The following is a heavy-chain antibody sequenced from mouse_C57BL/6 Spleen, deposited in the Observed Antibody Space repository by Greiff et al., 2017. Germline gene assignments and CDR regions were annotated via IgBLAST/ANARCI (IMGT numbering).Heavy chain of an antibody. CDR1: GFTFSSYA. Sequence: EVNVVESGAGLVKPGGSLKLSCAASGFTFSSYAMSWVRQTPEKRLEWVAYISSGGDYIYYADTVKGRVTLSRDNARNTLYLQMSSLKSEDTAMYYCTRAGLRLKWYFDVWGTGTTVTVSS. V-gene: IGHV5-9-1*02. CDR2: ISSGGDYI. CDR3: TRAGLRLKWYFDV. D-gene: IGHD1-2*01. J-gene: IGHJ1*03.